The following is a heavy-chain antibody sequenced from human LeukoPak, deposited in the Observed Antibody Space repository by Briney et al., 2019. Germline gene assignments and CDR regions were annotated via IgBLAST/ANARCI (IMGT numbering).Heavy chain of an antibody. V-gene: IGHV3-66*01. CDR3: ARGKHVWRYYYYGMDV. CDR1: GFTFSSYY. CDR2: IYSGGNT. Sequence: GGSLRLSCAASGFTFSSYYMSWVRQAPGKGLEWVSGIYSGGNTYYSDSVKGSCIISSDNSRNTMYLQMNSLRAEDTAVYYCARGKHVWRYYYYGMDVWGQGTTVTVSS. J-gene: IGHJ6*02. D-gene: IGHD3-10*01.